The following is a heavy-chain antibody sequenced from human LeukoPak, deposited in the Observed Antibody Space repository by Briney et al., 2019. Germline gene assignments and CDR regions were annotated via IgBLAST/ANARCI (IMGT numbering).Heavy chain of an antibody. D-gene: IGHD3-10*01. CDR2: ISSSSSYI. CDR3: ARAEPYRYGSGSSGAFDY. Sequence: PGGSLRLSCAASGFTFSSYSMYWVRQAPGKGLEWVSSISSSSSYIYYADSVKGRFTISRDNSKNTLYLQMNSLRAEDTAVYYCARAEPYRYGSGSSGAFDYWGQGTLVTVSS. J-gene: IGHJ4*02. V-gene: IGHV3-21*01. CDR1: GFTFSSYS.